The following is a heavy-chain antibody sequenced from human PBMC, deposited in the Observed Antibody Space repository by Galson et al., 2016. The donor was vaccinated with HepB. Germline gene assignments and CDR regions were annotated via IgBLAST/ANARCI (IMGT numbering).Heavy chain of an antibody. V-gene: IGHV3-48*02. J-gene: IGHJ4*02. CDR1: GLTFSSYN. Sequence: SLRLSCAASGLTFSSYNMNWVRQAPGKGLEWVSHISSRTRTTYYADSVKGRFTISRDNAKNSLYLQMNSLRDEDTAVYYCASQWVAVDYWGRGTRVTVSS. CDR3: ASQWVAVDY. CDR2: ISSRTRTT. D-gene: IGHD2-15*01.